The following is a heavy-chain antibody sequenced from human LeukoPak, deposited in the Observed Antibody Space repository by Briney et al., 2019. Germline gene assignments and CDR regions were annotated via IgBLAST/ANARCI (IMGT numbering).Heavy chain of an antibody. CDR1: GFTFSSYG. CDR3: ARLDTAMVFSY. V-gene: IGHV3-33*01. D-gene: IGHD5-18*01. J-gene: IGHJ4*01. CDR2: IWYDGSNK. Sequence: QSGGSLRLSCAASGFTFSSYGMHWVRQAPGKGLEWVAVIWYDGSNKYYADSVKGRFTISRDNSKNTLYLQMNSLRAEDTAVYYCARLDTAMVFSYWGHGTLVTVSS.